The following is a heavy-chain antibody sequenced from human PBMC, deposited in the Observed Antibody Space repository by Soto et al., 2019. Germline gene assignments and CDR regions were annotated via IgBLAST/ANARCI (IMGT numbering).Heavy chain of an antibody. CDR1: GCTFTNYW. CDR2: IYPGDSDT. Sequence: GAAVHLSCNGCGCTFTNYWIGWVRQMPGKGPEWMGIIYPGDSDTKYNPSFQGQVTISADKSITTTYLQWSSLKASDTAIYYCAASIFYYGMDVWGQGTTVTVSS. CDR3: AASIFYYGMDV. V-gene: IGHV5-51*01. J-gene: IGHJ6*02.